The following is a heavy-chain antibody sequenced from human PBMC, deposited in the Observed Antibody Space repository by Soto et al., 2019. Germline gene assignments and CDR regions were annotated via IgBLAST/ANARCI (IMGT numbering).Heavy chain of an antibody. CDR3: ATRPHDRDGIGYFGVFDF. Sequence: EVYLVESGGGLVQPGGSLRLSCATSGFIFSNYWMTWVRQAPGKGLEWVANIKQDGSEKYYVDSVKGRFTISRDNAKNSLYLQLNSLRAEDTAVYFCATRPHDRDGIGYFGVFDFWGQGTLVTVST. CDR2: IKQDGSEK. CDR1: GFIFSNYW. J-gene: IGHJ4*02. V-gene: IGHV3-7*01. D-gene: IGHD3-22*01.